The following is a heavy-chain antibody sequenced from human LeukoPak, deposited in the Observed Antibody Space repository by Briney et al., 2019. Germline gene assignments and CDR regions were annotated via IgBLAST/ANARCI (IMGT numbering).Heavy chain of an antibody. CDR3: ARAVSSAHQRALDY. CDR1: GYTFTSYG. V-gene: IGHV1-18*01. D-gene: IGHD6-6*01. Sequence: ASVKVSCTASGYTFTSYGITWLRQAPGQGVECMGWISAYNGNTNYAQKLQGRVTMTTDTSTSTAYMELRSLRSDDTAVYYCARAVSSAHQRALDYWGQGTLVTVSS. CDR2: ISAYNGNT. J-gene: IGHJ4*02.